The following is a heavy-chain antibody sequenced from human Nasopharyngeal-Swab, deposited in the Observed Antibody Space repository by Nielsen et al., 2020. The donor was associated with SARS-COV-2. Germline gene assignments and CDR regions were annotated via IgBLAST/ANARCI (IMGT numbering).Heavy chain of an antibody. V-gene: IGHV4-34*01. Sequence: WIRQPPGKGLEWIGEINHSGSTNYNPSLKSRVTISVDTSKNQFSLKLSSVTAADTAVYYCARGKVEVTMIVVVITTGSHYFDYWGRGTLVTVSS. J-gene: IGHJ4*02. CDR3: ARGKVEVTMIVVVITTGSHYFDY. CDR2: INHSGST. D-gene: IGHD3-22*01.